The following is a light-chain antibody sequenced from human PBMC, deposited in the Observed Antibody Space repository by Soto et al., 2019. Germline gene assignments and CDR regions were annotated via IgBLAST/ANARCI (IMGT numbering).Light chain of an antibody. Sequence: QSVLTQPAPVSGSPGQSITISCTGTSSDVGGYDYVSWYQQHPGKAPKLMISEVSNRPSGVSNRFSGSKSGNTASLTISGLQAEDEADYYCSSYTSSTTLFYVFGTGTKVPVL. CDR1: SSDVGGYDY. V-gene: IGLV2-14*01. CDR3: SSYTSSTTLFYV. J-gene: IGLJ1*01. CDR2: EVS.